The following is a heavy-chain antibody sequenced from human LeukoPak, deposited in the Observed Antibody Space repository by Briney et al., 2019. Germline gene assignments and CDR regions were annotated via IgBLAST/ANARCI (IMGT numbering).Heavy chain of an antibody. J-gene: IGHJ4*02. CDR2: IDWDDGK. CDR1: GVSLRTSGMC. CDR3: ARVMTTYLYFDY. D-gene: IGHD3-22*01. V-gene: IGHV2-70*11. Sequence: SGPALVKPTQTLTLTCTFSGVSLRTSGMCVNWIRQPPGKALEWLARIDWDDGKYYNTSLKTRLTISKDTSKNQVVLTMTNMDPVDTATYYCARVMTTYLYFDYWGQGALVTVSS.